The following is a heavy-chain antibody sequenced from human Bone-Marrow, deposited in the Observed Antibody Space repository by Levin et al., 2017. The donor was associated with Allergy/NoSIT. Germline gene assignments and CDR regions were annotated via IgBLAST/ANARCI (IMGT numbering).Heavy chain of an antibody. J-gene: IGHJ3*02. D-gene: IGHD5-24*01. Sequence: GGSLRLSCAASGLTFSDYYMSWIRQAPGKGLEWISYSSSSGRTTYYADSVKGRFTISRDNAKDSLYLQMNSLRAEDTAVYYCASLYNEYRIDTVDIWGQGTMVTVSS. CDR1: GLTFSDYY. CDR2: SSSSGRTT. CDR3: ASLYNEYRIDTVDI. V-gene: IGHV3-11*01.